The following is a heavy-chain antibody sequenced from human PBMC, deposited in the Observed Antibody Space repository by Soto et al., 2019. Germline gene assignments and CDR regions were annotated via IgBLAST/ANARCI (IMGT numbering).Heavy chain of an antibody. J-gene: IGHJ5*02. CDR2: IYHSGST. Sequence: QVQLQESGPGLVKPSQTLSLTCTVSGDSISRGGYYWNWLRQHPRKGLEWIGYIYHSGSTIYNPSLKSLGTISVDTSKNRFSLELSNATATDTALYYCATDGPRAYGQGCFDPWGQGILVTVPS. D-gene: IGHD2-21*01. V-gene: IGHV4-31*01. CDR1: GDSISRGGYY. CDR3: ATDGPRAYGQGCFDP.